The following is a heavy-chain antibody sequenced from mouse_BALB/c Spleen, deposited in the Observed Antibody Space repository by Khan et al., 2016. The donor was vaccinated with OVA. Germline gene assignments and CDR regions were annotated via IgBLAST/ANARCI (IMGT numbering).Heavy chain of an antibody. CDR3: ARRTTGYALDY. D-gene: IGHD2-14*01. CDR2: INPRSGYT. Sequence: VQLQESGAELARPGASVKMSCKASGYTFTSHTMHWVKQRPGRGLEWIGYINPRSGYTNYSQKFNDKATLPTDKSSSTAYMQLSSLTSEDAAVYYCARRTTGYALDYWGQGTSVTVSS. V-gene: IGHV1-4*01. J-gene: IGHJ4*01. CDR1: GYTFTSHT.